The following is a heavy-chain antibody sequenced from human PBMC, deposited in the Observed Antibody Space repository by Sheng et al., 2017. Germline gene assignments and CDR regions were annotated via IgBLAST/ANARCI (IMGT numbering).Heavy chain of an antibody. D-gene: IGHD5-12*01. CDR1: GFTVSSYY. CDR2: FYVGGST. V-gene: IGHV3-66*01. Sequence: ESGGGMVQPGGSLRLSCAASGFTVSSYYMSWVRQAPGKGLEWVSVFYVGGSTYYADSVRGRFTISRDNSKNTLYLQMNSLRADDTAVYYCARGDGYNYFDYWGQGTLVTVSS. CDR3: ARGDGYNYFDY. J-gene: IGHJ4*02.